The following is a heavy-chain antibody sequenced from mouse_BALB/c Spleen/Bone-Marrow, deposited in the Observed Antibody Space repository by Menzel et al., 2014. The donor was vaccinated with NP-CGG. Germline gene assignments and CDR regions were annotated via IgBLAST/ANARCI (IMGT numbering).Heavy chain of an antibody. CDR2: IYPSDSYT. Sequence: VKLVESGAELVRPGASVKLSCKASGYTFTSYWMNWVKQRPGQGLEWIGNIYPSDSYTNYNQKFKDEATLTVDKSSSTAYMQLSSPTSEDSAVYYCTRSYGSSYEYYFDYWGQGTTLTVSS. D-gene: IGHD1-1*01. J-gene: IGHJ2*01. CDR1: GYTFTSYW. CDR3: TRSYGSSYEYYFDY. V-gene: IGHV1-69*02.